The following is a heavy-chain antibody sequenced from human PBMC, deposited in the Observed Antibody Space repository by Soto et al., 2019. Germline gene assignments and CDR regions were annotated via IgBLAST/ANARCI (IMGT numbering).Heavy chain of an antibody. V-gene: IGHV4-31*03. CDR3: ARDSFPSDYSNRGNWFDP. CDR2: IYYSGST. J-gene: IGHJ5*02. Sequence: SETLSLTCTVSGGSISSGGYYWSWIRQHPGKGLEWIGYIYYSGSTYYNPSLKSRVTISVDTSKNQFSLKLSSVTAADTAVYYCARDSFPSDYSNRGNWFDPWGQGTLVTVSS. CDR1: GGSISSGGYY. D-gene: IGHD4-4*01.